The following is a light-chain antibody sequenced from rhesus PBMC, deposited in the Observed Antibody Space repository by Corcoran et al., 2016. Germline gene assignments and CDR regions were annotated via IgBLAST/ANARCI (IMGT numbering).Light chain of an antibody. CDR3: QQGNSYPLT. CDR2: HTN. Sequence: DIQMSQSPPSLSASVGDRVTITCRASQDISSYLNWYQQKPGSAPKVLIYHTNTLASGVPSRFRGSGSGTDFTLNISSLQPEDFATYYCQQGNSYPLTFGGGTKV. V-gene: IGKV1-32*04. J-gene: IGKJ4*01. CDR1: QDISSY.